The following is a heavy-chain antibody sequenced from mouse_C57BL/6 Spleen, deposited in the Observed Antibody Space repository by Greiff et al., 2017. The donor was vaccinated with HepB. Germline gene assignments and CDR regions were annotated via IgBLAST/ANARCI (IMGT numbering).Heavy chain of an antibody. CDR2: IDPSDSYT. J-gene: IGHJ4*01. CDR3: ARWRTETYAMDY. V-gene: IGHV1-69*01. D-gene: IGHD4-1*01. CDR1: GYTFTSYW. Sequence: QVHVKQPGAELVMPGASVKLSCKASGYTFTSYWMHWVKQRPGQGLEWIGEIDPSDSYTNYNQKFKGKSTLTVDKSSSTAYMQLISLTSEDAAVYYCARWRTETYAMDYWGQGTSVTVSS.